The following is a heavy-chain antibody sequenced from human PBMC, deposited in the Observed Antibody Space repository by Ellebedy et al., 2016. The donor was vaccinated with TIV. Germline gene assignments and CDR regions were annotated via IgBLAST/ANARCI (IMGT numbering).Heavy chain of an antibody. Sequence: GGSLRLSCAASGFTFISYGMSWVRQIPGKGLEWVANIKQDGTEKNYVDSVKGRFTISRDNAENSLYLQMNSLRAEDTAVYYCARDLRRWPGDYTRQYWYFDLWGRGTLVTVSS. J-gene: IGHJ2*01. CDR2: IKQDGTEK. CDR3: ARDLRRWPGDYTRQYWYFDL. CDR1: GFTFISYG. V-gene: IGHV3-7*01. D-gene: IGHD4-17*01.